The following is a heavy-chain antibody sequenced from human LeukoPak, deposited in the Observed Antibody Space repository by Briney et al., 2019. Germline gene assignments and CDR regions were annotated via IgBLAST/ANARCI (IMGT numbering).Heavy chain of an antibody. D-gene: IGHD4-17*01. CDR1: GFTFSSYA. CDR3: ARSFVTVTTDAFDI. Sequence: PGGSLRLSCAASGFTFSSYAMSWIRQPPGKGLEWIGEINHSGSTNYNPSLKSRVTISVDTSKNQFSLKLSSVTAADTAVYYCARSFVTVTTDAFDIWGQGTMVTVSS. V-gene: IGHV4-34*01. CDR2: INHSGST. J-gene: IGHJ3*02.